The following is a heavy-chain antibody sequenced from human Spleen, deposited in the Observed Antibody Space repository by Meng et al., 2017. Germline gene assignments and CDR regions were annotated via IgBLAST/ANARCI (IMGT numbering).Heavy chain of an antibody. J-gene: IGHJ5*02. CDR3: VRSSAWVRTGFDP. V-gene: IGHV4-39*01. CDR1: DGSISSSGYY. CDR2: IGHSGVT. D-gene: IGHD6-19*01. Sequence: QLQLQESGPGLVKPSETLSLTCTVSDGSISSSGYYWGWIRQPPGKGLEWIGSIGHSGVTYYTPSLKSRVTVSIDTSRNQFSLWLTSVTAADTAVYYCVRSSAWVRTGFDPWGQGTLVTVSS.